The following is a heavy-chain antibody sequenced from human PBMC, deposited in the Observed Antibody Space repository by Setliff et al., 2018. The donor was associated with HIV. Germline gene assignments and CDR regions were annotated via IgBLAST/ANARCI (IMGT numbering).Heavy chain of an antibody. J-gene: IGHJ6*02. CDR2: IRSKAYGGTT. CDR1: GFTLGDYA. V-gene: IGHV3-49*04. D-gene: IGHD2-15*01. Sequence: GSLRLSCTASGFTLGDYAMSWVLQAPGKGLEWVGFIRSKAYGGTTEYAASVKGRFTISRDDSKSIAYLQMNSLKTEDTAVYYCTRDSPGGNSYYYGMDVWGQGTTVTVSS. CDR3: TRDSPGGNSYYYGMDV.